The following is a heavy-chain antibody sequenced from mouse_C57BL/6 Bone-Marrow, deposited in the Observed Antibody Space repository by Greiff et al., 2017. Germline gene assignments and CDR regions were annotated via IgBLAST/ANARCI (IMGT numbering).Heavy chain of an antibody. Sequence: VQRVESGAELVRPGASVTLSCKASGYTFTDYEMHWVKQTPVHGLEWIGAIDPETGGTAYNQKFKGKAILTADKSSSTAYMELRSLTSEDSAVYYCTEYDYDLYAMDYWGQGTSVTVSS. V-gene: IGHV1-15*01. CDR1: GYTFTDYE. D-gene: IGHD2-4*01. CDR3: TEYDYDLYAMDY. J-gene: IGHJ4*01. CDR2: IDPETGGT.